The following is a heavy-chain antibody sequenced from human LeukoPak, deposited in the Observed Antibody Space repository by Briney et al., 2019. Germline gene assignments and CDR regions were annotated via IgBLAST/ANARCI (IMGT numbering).Heavy chain of an antibody. D-gene: IGHD3-16*01. V-gene: IGHV4-30-4*01. J-gene: IGHJ4*02. CDR3: ARGPIYVGGSSGYFDY. CDR2: IYYSGST. Sequence: SETLSLTCTVSGASISTGDYYWSWIRQPPGKGPEWIGYIYYSGSTDYNPSLKSRFTISVDTSKNQFSLKLSSVTAADTAVYYCARGPIYVGGSSGYFDYWGQEILVTVSS. CDR1: GASISTGDYY.